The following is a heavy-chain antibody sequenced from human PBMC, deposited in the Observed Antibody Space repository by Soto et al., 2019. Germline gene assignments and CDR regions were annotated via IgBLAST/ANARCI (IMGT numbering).Heavy chain of an antibody. CDR1: GGSISGADNY. D-gene: IGHD5-12*01. CDR2: IYYSGST. J-gene: IGHJ4*02. CDR3: GRDGYNGFDY. V-gene: IGHV4-30-4*01. Sequence: PSETLSLTCTVSGGSISGADNYWGWIRQPPGKGLEWIGYIYYSGSTYYNPSLKSRVTMSVDTSKKQLSLKLSSVTAADTAVYYGGRDGYNGFDYWGQGTLVTVSS.